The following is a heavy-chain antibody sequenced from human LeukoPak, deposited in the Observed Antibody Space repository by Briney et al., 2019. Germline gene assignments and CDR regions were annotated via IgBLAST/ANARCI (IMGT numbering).Heavy chain of an antibody. J-gene: IGHJ4*02. Sequence: PSQTLSLTCAVSGGSISSGGYSWSWIRQPPGKGLEWIGYIYHSGSTHYNPSLKSRVTISVDRSKNQFSLKLSSVTAADTAVYYCARGGGYYSNRYFDYWGQGTLVTVSS. V-gene: IGHV4-30-2*01. CDR1: GGSISSGGYS. CDR2: IYHSGST. D-gene: IGHD3-22*01. CDR3: ARGGGYYSNRYFDY.